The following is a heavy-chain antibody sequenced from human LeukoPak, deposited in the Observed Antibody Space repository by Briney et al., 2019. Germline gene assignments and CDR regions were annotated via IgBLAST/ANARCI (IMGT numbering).Heavy chain of an antibody. J-gene: IGHJ3*02. CDR1: GGTFSSYA. CDR2: IIPIFGTA. CDR3: ARAFWGWFGIPAAIAEGVDAFDI. Sequence: ASVKVSCKASGGTFSSYAISWVRQAPGQGLEWMGGIIPIFGTANYAQKFQGRVTITADESTSTAYMELRSLRSDDTAVYYCARAFWGWFGIPAAIAEGVDAFDIWGQGTMVTVSS. D-gene: IGHD2-2*01. V-gene: IGHV1-69*13.